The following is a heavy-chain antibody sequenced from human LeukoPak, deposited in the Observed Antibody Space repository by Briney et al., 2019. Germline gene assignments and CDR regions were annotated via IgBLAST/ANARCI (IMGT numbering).Heavy chain of an antibody. CDR1: GGSISPYY. V-gene: IGHV4-59*08. CDR3: ARHAVYAGSGWSFDY. D-gene: IGHD6-19*01. J-gene: IGHJ4*02. Sequence: AAETLSLTCTVSGGSISPYYWSWIRQPPGKGLEWVGYMYYSGSGSTNHNPALKSRVTISVDTSKNQFSLTLSSVTAADTAVYYCARHAVYAGSGWSFDYWGKGTLVTVSS. CDR2: MYYSGSGST.